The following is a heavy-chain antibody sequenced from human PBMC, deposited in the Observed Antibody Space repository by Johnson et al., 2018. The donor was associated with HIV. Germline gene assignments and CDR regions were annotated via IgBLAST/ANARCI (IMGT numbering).Heavy chain of an antibody. V-gene: IGHV3-66*01. CDR2: IYSGGSP. CDR3: ARDPFPRFYAFDI. CDR1: GFTFSDNY. J-gene: IGHJ3*02. Sequence: VQLVESGGGVVQPGRSLRLSCAASGFTFSDNYMSWVRQAPGKGLEWVSVIYSGGSPFNEPSVKGRFTISRDNSENTVYLQMNCLRAADTAVYYCARDPFPRFYAFDIWGQGTMVTVST.